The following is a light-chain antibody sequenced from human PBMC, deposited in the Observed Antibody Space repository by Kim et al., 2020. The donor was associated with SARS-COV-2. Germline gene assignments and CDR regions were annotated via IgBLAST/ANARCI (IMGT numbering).Light chain of an antibody. Sequence: GQSVTISCTGTSSDVGTYNYVSWYQQHPGKAPKLMISDVTERPSGVPDRFSSSKSGNTASLTISGLQTEDEADYYCSSYAGTYTWVFGGGTQLTVL. V-gene: IGLV2-11*03. J-gene: IGLJ3*02. CDR1: SSDVGTYNY. CDR3: SSYAGTYTWV. CDR2: DVT.